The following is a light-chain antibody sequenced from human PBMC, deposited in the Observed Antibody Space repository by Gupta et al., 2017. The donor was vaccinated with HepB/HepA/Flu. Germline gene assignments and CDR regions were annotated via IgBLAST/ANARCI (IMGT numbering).Light chain of an antibody. CDR3: QQYGSSRPIT. CDR2: DAS. J-gene: IGKJ3*01. V-gene: IGKV3-20*01. Sequence: EIVLPQPPGTLSLSPGETATLNCRTSQSVSSNYLAWYQQTPGQAPRLLIYDASSRATGIPDRFSGSGSGTDFTLTISRLEPEDFAVYYCQQYGSSRPITFGPGTKVDLK. CDR1: QSVSSNY.